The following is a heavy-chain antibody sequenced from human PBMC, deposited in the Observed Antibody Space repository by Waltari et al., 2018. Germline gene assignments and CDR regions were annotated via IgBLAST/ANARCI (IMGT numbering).Heavy chain of an antibody. CDR2: IKEDGSEK. Sequence: EVQLVDSGGGLVQPGGSLRPSCDASGFTFSRSWMDWVRQAPGKGLEWVANIKEDGSEKYYVDSVKGRFIISRDNAKNSLYLQMTSLRVEDTAVYYCSRRLDAWGQGTTVTVSS. CDR1: GFTFSRSW. CDR3: SRRLDA. J-gene: IGHJ6*02. V-gene: IGHV3-7*01.